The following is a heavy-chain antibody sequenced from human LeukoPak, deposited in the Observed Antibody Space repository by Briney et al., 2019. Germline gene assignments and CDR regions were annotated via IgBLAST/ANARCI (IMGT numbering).Heavy chain of an antibody. CDR1: GFTFGDYA. D-gene: IGHD3-10*01. CDR2: IRNKAYGGTT. Sequence: GGSLRLSCIASGFTFGDYAMSWVRQAPGKGLERVGFIRNKAYGGTTEYAASVKDRFTISRDDSKSIAYLQMNSLKTEDTAVYYCTREYYYGSGSYDYWGQGTLVTVSS. CDR3: TREYYYGSGSYDY. J-gene: IGHJ4*02. V-gene: IGHV3-49*04.